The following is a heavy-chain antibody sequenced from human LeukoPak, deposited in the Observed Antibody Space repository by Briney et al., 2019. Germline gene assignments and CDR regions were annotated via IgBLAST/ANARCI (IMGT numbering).Heavy chain of an antibody. CDR3: VKDPFFYYGSDV. D-gene: IGHD3-3*02. Sequence: GGSLRLFCSASGFTFGTYSMHWLRQTPGKGLEFVSAIHRDGSGTFYADSVKGRFIISRDNPKNTLYLQMSSLRAEDTAVYYCVKDPFFYYGSDVWGQGTTVTVSS. J-gene: IGHJ6*02. CDR2: IHRDGSGT. CDR1: GFTFGTYS. V-gene: IGHV3-64D*09.